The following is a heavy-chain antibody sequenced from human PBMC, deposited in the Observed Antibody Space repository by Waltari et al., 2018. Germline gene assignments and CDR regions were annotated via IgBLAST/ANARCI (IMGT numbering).Heavy chain of an antibody. CDR3: ARVDWSGFYYGMDV. D-gene: IGHD3-3*01. Sequence: EVQLVESGGGLVQPGGSLRLSCAASGFTFSDHYMDWVRQAPGKGLEWVGRTRNKANSYTTEYAASVKGRFTISRDDSKNSLYLQMNSLKTEDTAVYYCARVDWSGFYYGMDVWGQGTTVTVSS. CDR2: TRNKANSYTT. J-gene: IGHJ6*02. V-gene: IGHV3-72*01. CDR1: GFTFSDHY.